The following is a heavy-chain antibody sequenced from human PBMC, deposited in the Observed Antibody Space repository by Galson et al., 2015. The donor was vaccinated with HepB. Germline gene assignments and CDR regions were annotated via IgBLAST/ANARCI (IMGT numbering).Heavy chain of an antibody. V-gene: IGHV3-30-3*01. J-gene: IGHJ6*03. D-gene: IGHD2-2*01. CDR3: ARDGWGCSSTSCYDQFDYYMDV. CDR2: ISYDGSNK. Sequence: SLRLSCAASGFTFSSYAMHWVRQAPGKGLEWVAVISYDGSNKYYADSVKGRFTISRDNSKNTLYLQMNSLRAEDTAVYYCARDGWGCSSTSCYDQFDYYMDVWGKGTTVTVSS. CDR1: GFTFSSYA.